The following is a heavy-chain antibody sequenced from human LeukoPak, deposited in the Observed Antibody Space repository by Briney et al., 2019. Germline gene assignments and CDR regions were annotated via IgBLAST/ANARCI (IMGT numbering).Heavy chain of an antibody. CDR2: ISGSGGTT. D-gene: IGHD4-17*01. V-gene: IGHV3-23*01. Sequence: GGPLRLSCAASGFTFSSYCISWVRQAPGKGLEWVSTISGSGGTTYYADSVKGRFTISRDNSANTLYLQMSSLRAEDTAMYYCAKSPVMWTTATKSYYCYGMDVWGQGTTVTVSS. CDR3: AKSPVMWTTATKSYYCYGMDV. CDR1: GFTFSSYC. J-gene: IGHJ6*02.